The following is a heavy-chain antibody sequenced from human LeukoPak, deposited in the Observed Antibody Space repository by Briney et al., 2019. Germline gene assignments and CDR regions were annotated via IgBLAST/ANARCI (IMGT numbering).Heavy chain of an antibody. V-gene: IGHV3-9*01. Sequence: GGSLRLSCAASGFTFDDYAMHWVRQAPGKGLEWVSGISWNSGSIGYADSVKGRFTISRDNAKNSLYLQMNSLRAEDTAVYYCVKDLGSSIRNPTFDYWGQGTLVTVSS. CDR3: VKDLGSSIRNPTFDY. CDR2: ISWNSGSI. CDR1: GFTFDDYA. D-gene: IGHD2-2*01. J-gene: IGHJ4*02.